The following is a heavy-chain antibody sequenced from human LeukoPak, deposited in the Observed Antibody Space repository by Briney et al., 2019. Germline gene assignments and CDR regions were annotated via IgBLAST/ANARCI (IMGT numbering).Heavy chain of an antibody. CDR3: ARVRYSDSSVLTRKRSYYFDY. CDR1: GGSISSYY. CDR2: ISTSGST. J-gene: IGHJ4*02. V-gene: IGHV4-4*07. Sequence: PSETLSLTCTVSGGSISSYYWSWIRQPARKGLESIGHISTSGSTNYNPSLKSRVTMSVDTSKNQFSLKLSSVTAADTAVYYCARVRYSDSSVLTRKRSYYFDYWGQGTLVTVSS. D-gene: IGHD3-22*01.